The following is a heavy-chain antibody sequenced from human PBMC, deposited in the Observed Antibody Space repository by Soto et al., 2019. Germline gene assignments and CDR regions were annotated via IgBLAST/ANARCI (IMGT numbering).Heavy chain of an antibody. Sequence: GGSLRLSCAASGFTFSSYEMNWVRQAPGKTLEWVSYISSAGDSSYYADSVKSRFTISRDNAKNSLYLQMNSLRVEDTAVYYCARVYCSTTTCHVQPFDSSGQGTLVTVSS. CDR1: GFTFSSYE. D-gene: IGHD2-2*01. CDR2: ISSAGDSS. CDR3: ARVYCSTTTCHVQPFDS. V-gene: IGHV3-48*03. J-gene: IGHJ4*02.